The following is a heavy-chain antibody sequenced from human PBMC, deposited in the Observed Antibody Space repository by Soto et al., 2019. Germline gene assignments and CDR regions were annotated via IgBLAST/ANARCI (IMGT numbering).Heavy chain of an antibody. V-gene: IGHV3-30*18. CDR2: ISYDGSNK. Sequence: GGSLRLSCAASGFTFSSYGMHWVRQAPGKGLEWVAVISYDGSNKYYADSVKGRFTISRDNSKNTLYLQMNSLRAEDTAVYYCAKSTLDYYYGMDVWGQGTTVTVSS. D-gene: IGHD3-16*01. CDR1: GFTFSSYG. J-gene: IGHJ6*02. CDR3: AKSTLDYYYGMDV.